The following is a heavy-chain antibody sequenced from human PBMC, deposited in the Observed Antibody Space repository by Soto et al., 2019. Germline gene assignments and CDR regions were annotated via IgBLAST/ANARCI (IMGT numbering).Heavy chain of an antibody. J-gene: IGHJ6*04. CDR2: IIPIFGTA. CDR1: GGTFSSYA. CDR3: ALGGLYYDDCSGYSNYYYDGMDV. D-gene: IGHD3-22*01. V-gene: IGHV1-69*01. Sequence: QVQLVQSGAEVKKPGSSVKVSCKASGGTFSSYAISWVRQAPGQGLEWMGGIIPIFGTANYAQKCQGRVTITADESTSTSYMDRSSLRAEDTAVFYVALGGLYYDDCSGYSNYYYDGMDVWVEFTTVDASS.